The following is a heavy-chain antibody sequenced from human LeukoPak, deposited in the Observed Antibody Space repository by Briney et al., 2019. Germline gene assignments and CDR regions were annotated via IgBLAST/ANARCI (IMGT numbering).Heavy chain of an antibody. CDR3: ARGRSIAVAGTLLILGMDV. J-gene: IGHJ6*02. V-gene: IGHV1-69*13. CDR1: GGTFSSYA. D-gene: IGHD6-19*01. CDR2: IIPIFGTA. Sequence: TVKVSCKASGGTFSSYAISWVRQAPGQGLEWMGGIIPIFGTANYAQKFQGRVTITADESTSTAYMELSSLRSEDTAVYYCARGRSIAVAGTLLILGMDVWGQGTTVTVSS.